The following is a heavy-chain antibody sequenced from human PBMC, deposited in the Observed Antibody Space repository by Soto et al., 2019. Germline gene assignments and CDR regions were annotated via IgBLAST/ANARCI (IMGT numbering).Heavy chain of an antibody. CDR1: SGSISSSNW. CDR2: IYHSGST. V-gene: IGHV4-4*02. Sequence: QVQLQESGPGLVKPSGTLSLTCAVSSGSISSSNWWSWVRQPPGKGLEWIGEIYHSGSTNYNPSLKSRVTISVDKSKNQFSLKLSSVTAADTAVYYCARTLPYCSSTSCYEGEYFDYWGQGTLVTVSS. CDR3: ARTLPYCSSTSCYEGEYFDY. J-gene: IGHJ4*02. D-gene: IGHD2-2*01.